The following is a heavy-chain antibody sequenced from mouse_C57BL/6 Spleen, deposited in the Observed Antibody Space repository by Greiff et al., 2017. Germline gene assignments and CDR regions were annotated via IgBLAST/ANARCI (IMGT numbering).Heavy chain of an antibody. J-gene: IGHJ4*01. D-gene: IGHD2-4*01. V-gene: IGHV1-81*01. CDR3: ARSRDDYDAHYYAMDY. Sequence: QVQLQQSGAELARPGASVKLSCKASGYTFTSYGISWVKQRTGQGLEWIGEIYPRSGNTYYNEKFKGKATLTADKSSSTAYMELRSLTSEDSAVYFCARSRDDYDAHYYAMDYWGQGTSVTVSS. CDR1: GYTFTSYG. CDR2: IYPRSGNT.